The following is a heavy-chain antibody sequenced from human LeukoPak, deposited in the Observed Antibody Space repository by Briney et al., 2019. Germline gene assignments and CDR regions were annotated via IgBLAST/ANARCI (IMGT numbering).Heavy chain of an antibody. D-gene: IGHD4-17*01. CDR3: ARLMTTVTTEDY. J-gene: IGHJ4*02. V-gene: IGHV1-69*01. Sequence: SVKVSCKASRGTFSSYAISWVRQAPGQGLEWMGGIIPIFGTANYAQKFQGRVTITADESTSTAYMELSSLRSEDTAVYYCARLMTTVTTEDYWGQGTLVTVSS. CDR2: IIPIFGTA. CDR1: RGTFSSYA.